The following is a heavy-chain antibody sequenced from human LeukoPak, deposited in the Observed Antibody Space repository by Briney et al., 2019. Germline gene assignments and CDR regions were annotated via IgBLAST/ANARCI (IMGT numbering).Heavy chain of an antibody. CDR1: GYTFTGYY. Sequence: GASVKVSCKASGYTFTGYYMHWVRQAPGQGLEWMGWINPNSGDTNYAEKFQGRVTMTRDTSISTAYMDLRRLRSDDTAVYYCARGGIVTMIVVVPALDYWGQGTLVTVSS. D-gene: IGHD3-22*01. V-gene: IGHV1-2*02. CDR2: INPNSGDT. J-gene: IGHJ4*02. CDR3: ARGGIVTMIVVVPALDY.